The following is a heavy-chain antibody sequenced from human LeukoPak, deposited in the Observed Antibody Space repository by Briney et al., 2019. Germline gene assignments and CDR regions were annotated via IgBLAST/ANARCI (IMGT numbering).Heavy chain of an antibody. V-gene: IGHV3-48*01. J-gene: IGHJ4*02. D-gene: IGHD6-13*01. CDR3: AKDPEEYSSSSVSFDY. CDR1: GFTFSRYS. Sequence: GGSLRLSCAATGFTFSRYSMNWVRQAPGKGLEWVSYISSSNNTIDYADSVKGRFTISRDNSKNTLYLQMNSLRAEDTAVYYCAKDPEEYSSSSVSFDYWGQGTLVTVSS. CDR2: ISSSNNTI.